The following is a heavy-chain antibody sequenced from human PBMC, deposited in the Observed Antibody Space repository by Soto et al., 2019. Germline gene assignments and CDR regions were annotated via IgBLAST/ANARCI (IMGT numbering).Heavy chain of an antibody. D-gene: IGHD4-4*01. CDR1: QDTFSNYY. J-gene: IGHJ4*02. CDR2: VNYGCGT. Sequence: ATVKVYCKASQDTFSNYYLHWVPQDPAQRSEWMGLVNYGCGTNYAQEFQGRLTMPRDTSITTAYMELSRLSSDDTGFYYCATSSNWSPRLDYWGQGTLVTVSA. CDR3: ATSSNWSPRLDY. V-gene: IGHV1-2*02.